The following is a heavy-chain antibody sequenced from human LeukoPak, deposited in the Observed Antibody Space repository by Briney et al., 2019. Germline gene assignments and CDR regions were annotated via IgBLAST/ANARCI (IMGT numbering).Heavy chain of an antibody. CDR2: ISAYNGNT. V-gene: IGHV1-18*01. CDR3: AKIRYSYGLWFDP. D-gene: IGHD5-18*01. Sequence: ASVKVSCKASGYTFTSYGISWVRQAPGQGLGWMGWISAYNGNTNYAQKLQGRVTMTTDTSTSTAYMELRSLRSDDTAVYYCAKIRYSYGLWFDPWGQGTLVTVSS. J-gene: IGHJ5*02. CDR1: GYTFTSYG.